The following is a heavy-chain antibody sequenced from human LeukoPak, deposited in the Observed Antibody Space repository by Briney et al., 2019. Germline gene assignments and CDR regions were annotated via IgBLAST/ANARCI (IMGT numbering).Heavy chain of an antibody. J-gene: IGHJ4*02. V-gene: IGHV1-8*03. CDR3: ARDRPRRGIMAIVVVPADIEMHDY. Sequence: GASVKVSCKASGYTFTNYDINRVGQATRQGLEWMGWMNPNSGYTGYAQKFQGRVTITRNTSISTAYMELSSLRSEDTAVSYCARDRPRRGIMAIVVVPADIEMHDYCGQGTLVTVSS. CDR2: MNPNSGYT. CDR1: GYTFTNYD. D-gene: IGHD2-2*01.